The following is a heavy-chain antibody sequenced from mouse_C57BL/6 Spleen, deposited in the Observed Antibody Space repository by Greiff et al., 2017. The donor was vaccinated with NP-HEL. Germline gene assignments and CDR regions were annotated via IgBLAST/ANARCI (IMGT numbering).Heavy chain of an antibody. CDR3: ARERVTTVVATGG. J-gene: IGHJ2*01. V-gene: IGHV1-81*01. CDR2: IYPRSGNT. D-gene: IGHD1-1*01. CDR1: GYTFRSYG. Sequence: QVQLQQSGAELARPGASVKLSCKASGYTFRSYGISWVKQRTGQGLEWIGEIYPRSGNTYYNEKFKGKATLTADKSSSTAYMELRSLTSEDSAVYFCARERVTTVVATGGWGQGTTLTVSS.